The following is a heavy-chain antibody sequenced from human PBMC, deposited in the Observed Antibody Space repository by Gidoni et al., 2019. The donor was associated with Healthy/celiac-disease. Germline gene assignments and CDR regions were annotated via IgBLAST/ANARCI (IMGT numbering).Heavy chain of an antibody. CDR2: ISGSGGST. CDR3: AKDYEEGAYYYGSGPRMYYFDY. D-gene: IGHD3-10*01. J-gene: IGHJ4*02. Sequence: EVQLLESGGGLVQPGGSLRPSCAASGFTFSSYAMSWVRQAPGKGLEWVSAISGSGGSTYYADSVKGRFTISRDNSKNTLYLQMNSLRAEDTAVYYCAKDYEEGAYYYGSGPRMYYFDYWGQGTLVTVSS. V-gene: IGHV3-23*01. CDR1: GFTFSSYA.